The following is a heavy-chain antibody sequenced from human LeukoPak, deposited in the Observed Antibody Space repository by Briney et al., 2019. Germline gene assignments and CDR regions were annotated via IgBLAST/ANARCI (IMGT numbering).Heavy chain of an antibody. CDR2: IFTNGDTT. J-gene: IGHJ6*02. V-gene: IGHV3-64D*09. Sequence: GGSLRLSCSASGFTFSIYPMHWVRQAPGKGLEYVSTIFTNGDTTSYAASVKGRFTTSRDDSKNTLYLQMSSLRPEDTAVYYCARDSYGMDVWGQGTTVTVSS. CDR3: ARDSYGMDV. CDR1: GFTFSIYP.